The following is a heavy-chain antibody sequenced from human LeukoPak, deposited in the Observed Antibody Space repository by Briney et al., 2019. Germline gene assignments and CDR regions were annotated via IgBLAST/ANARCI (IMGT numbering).Heavy chain of an antibody. J-gene: IGHJ4*02. V-gene: IGHV4-59*08. CDR1: AGSISSYY. CDR3: ARRGSGCCSPFDY. Sequence: PSETLSLTCTVSAGSISSYYWSWVRQPPGRGLEWIGHIYYSGSSNYYPSLKSRVTISVDTSKNQFSLQLRSVRAADTAVYYCARRGSGCCSPFDYWGQGTLVTVSS. D-gene: IGHD3-10*01. CDR2: IYYSGSS.